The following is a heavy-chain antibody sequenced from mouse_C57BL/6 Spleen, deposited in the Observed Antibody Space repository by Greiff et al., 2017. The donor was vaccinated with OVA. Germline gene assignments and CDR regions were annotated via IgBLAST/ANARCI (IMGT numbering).Heavy chain of an antibody. Sequence: EVQLVESGGGLVKPGGSLKLSCAASGFTFSSYAMSWVRQTPEKRLEWVATISDGGSYTYYPANVKGRFTISRDNAKNNQYLQLSHLKSEDTAMYYCARDRKYYFDYWGQGTTLTVSS. J-gene: IGHJ2*01. CDR3: ARDRKYYFDY. D-gene: IGHD1-3*01. CDR2: ISDGGSYT. V-gene: IGHV5-4*01. CDR1: GFTFSSYA.